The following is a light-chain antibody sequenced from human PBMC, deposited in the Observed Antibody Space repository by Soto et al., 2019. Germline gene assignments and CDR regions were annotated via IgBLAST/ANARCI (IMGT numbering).Light chain of an antibody. CDR3: SSYAGSSTAV. CDR1: SSDVGGYNY. CDR2: DVS. J-gene: IGLJ2*01. V-gene: IGLV2-11*01. Sequence: QSVLTQPRSVSGSPGQSVTISCTGTSSDVGGYNYVSWYQQHPGKAPKLMIYDVSKRPSGVPDRFSGSKSGNPASLSISALQAEEEADYYGSSYAGSSTAVFGGGSKVTGL.